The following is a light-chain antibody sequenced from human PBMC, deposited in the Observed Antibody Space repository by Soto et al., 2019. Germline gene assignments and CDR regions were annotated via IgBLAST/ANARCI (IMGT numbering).Light chain of an antibody. J-gene: IGLJ1*01. V-gene: IGLV2-14*03. Sequence: QSALTQPASVSGSPGQSVTISCTGTNSDVGDYNYVSWYQQHPGKAPKLMIYDVSNRPSGVSDRFSGSKSGNTASLTISGLQPEDEADYYCSSYTTSSAFYVFGTGTQLTVL. CDR2: DVS. CDR1: NSDVGDYNY. CDR3: SSYTTSSAFYV.